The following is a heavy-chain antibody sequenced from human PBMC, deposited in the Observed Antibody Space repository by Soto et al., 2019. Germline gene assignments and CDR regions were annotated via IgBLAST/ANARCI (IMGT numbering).Heavy chain of an antibody. CDR2: ISYDGSNK. V-gene: IGHV3-30*18. Sequence: GGSLRLSCAASGFTFSSYGMHWVRQAPGKGLEWVAVISYDGSNKYYVDSVKGRFTISRDNSKNTLYLQMNSLRAEDTAVYYCANTGWDSSGWIPVDYWGQGTLVTVSS. CDR3: ANTGWDSSGWIPVDY. D-gene: IGHD6-19*01. CDR1: GFTFSSYG. J-gene: IGHJ4*02.